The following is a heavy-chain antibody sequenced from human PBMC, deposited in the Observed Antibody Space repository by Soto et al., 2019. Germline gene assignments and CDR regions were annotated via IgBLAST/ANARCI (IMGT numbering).Heavy chain of an antibody. Sequence: QVLLVQSGAEVRKPGASVKLSCKTSGYTFTSYIIHWVRQAHGQGLDWVGLINPSGGSTNYAHRFQGSVTVTRDTSTSTVYMDLSILRSEDTALYYCWRVRTRDYWSGYSPVDIWGEGTMVTVST. CDR3: WRVRTRDYWSGYSPVDI. CDR2: INPSGGST. D-gene: IGHD3-3*01. CDR1: GYTFTSYI. V-gene: IGHV1-46*01. J-gene: IGHJ3*02.